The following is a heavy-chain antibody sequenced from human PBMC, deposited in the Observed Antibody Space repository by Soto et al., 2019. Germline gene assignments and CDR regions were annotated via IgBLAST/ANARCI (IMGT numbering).Heavy chain of an antibody. CDR2: ISGSGDST. J-gene: IGHJ4*02. CDR1: GFTFSSYA. CDR3: AKVKGPHYYFDY. Sequence: GGSLRLSCAASGFTFSSYAMSWVRQAPGKGLEWVSAISGSGDSTYYADSVKGRFTISRDTSKNTLYLQMNSLRAEDTAVYYCAKVKGPHYYFDYWGQGTLVTVSS. V-gene: IGHV3-23*01.